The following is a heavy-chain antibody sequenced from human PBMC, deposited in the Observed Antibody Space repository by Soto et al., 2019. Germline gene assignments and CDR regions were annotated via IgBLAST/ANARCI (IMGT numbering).Heavy chain of an antibody. Sequence: GASVKVSCKASGYTFTIYAMHWVRQAPGQRLEWMGWINAGNGNTKYSQKFQGRVTITRDTSASTAYMELSSLRSEDTAVYYCARGTMVLPWDYWGQGTLVTVSS. CDR3: ARGTMVLPWDY. CDR2: INAGNGNT. J-gene: IGHJ4*02. CDR1: GYTFTIYA. D-gene: IGHD3-10*01. V-gene: IGHV1-3*01.